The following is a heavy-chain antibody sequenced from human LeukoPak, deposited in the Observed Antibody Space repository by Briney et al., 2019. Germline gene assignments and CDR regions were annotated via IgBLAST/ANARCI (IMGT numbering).Heavy chain of an antibody. V-gene: IGHV4-31*03. CDR2: IYYSGST. CDR3: ARKDYDSSGYYYNY. Sequence: PSQTLSLTCTVSGGSISSGGNYWSWIRQHPGKGLEWIVNIYYSGSTYYNPSLKSRVTISVDTSKNQFSLKLSSVTAADTAVYYCARKDYDSSGYYYNYWGQGTLVTVSS. J-gene: IGHJ4*02. CDR1: GGSISSGGNY. D-gene: IGHD3-22*01.